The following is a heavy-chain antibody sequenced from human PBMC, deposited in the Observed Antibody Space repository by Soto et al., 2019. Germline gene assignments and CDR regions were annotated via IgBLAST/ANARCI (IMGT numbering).Heavy chain of an antibody. V-gene: IGHV3-7*01. CDR2: IKQDGSEK. Sequence: EVQVVESGGDLVQPGGSLRLSCAASGFTFSTYWMTWVRQAPGKGMEWVATIKQDGSEKYYVDSMKGRVTISRDNAKDSLYLQMNRLRVEDTSVYYCARGRGRASCPYYMEVWGKGTTLTVSS. CDR3: ARGRGRASCPYYMEV. CDR1: GFTFSTYW. D-gene: IGHD2-2*01. J-gene: IGHJ6*03.